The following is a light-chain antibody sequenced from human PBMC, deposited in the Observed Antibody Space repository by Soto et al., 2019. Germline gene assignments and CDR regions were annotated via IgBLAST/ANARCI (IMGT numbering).Light chain of an antibody. CDR3: ATWDGSLPGEV. V-gene: IGLV1-51*01. CDR1: SSNIGGNS. CDR2: DDN. J-gene: IGLJ2*01. Sequence: SLLAQPPPLSSAPGQRVTISCPGSSSNIGGNSVSWYQQLPGTAPKLLIYDDNKRPSGIPDRFSGSKSGTSATLVITGLRTGDEADYYCATWDGSLPGEVFGGGTK.